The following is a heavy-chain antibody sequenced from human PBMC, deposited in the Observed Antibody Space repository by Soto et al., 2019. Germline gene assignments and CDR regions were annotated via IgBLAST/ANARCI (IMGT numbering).Heavy chain of an antibody. Sequence: QVQLVQSGAEVKKPGASVKVSCKASGYTFISYGISWVRQAPGQGLEWMGWISAYNGNTNYAQKFQGRVTMSTDAPTSTAYMELRSLRPDDTAVYYWATTKREVMAAAVPDRYGMTSGAKGPRSPSP. CDR2: ISAYNGNT. V-gene: IGHV1-18*01. CDR3: ATTKREVMAAAVPDRYGMTS. D-gene: IGHD3-10*01. CDR1: GYTFISYG. J-gene: IGHJ6*02.